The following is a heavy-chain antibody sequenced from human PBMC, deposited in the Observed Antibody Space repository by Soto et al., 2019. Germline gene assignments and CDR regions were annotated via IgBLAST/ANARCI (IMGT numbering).Heavy chain of an antibody. J-gene: IGHJ4*02. V-gene: IGHV1-8*01. CDR2: MNPNSGNT. D-gene: IGHD4-17*01. CDR1: GYTFTSYD. Sequence: GASVKVSCKASGYTFTSYDINWVRQATGQGLEWMGWMNPNSGNTGYAQKFQGRVTMTRNTSISTAYMELSSLRSEDTAVYYCARGPPTRTDYGDYVCNQFDYWGQGTLVTVSS. CDR3: ARGPPTRTDYGDYVCNQFDY.